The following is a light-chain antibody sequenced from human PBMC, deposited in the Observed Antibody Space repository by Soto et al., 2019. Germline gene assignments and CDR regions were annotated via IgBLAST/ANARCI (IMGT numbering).Light chain of an antibody. J-gene: IGKJ1*01. CDR3: QQRSYWPWT. CDR2: DVS. V-gene: IGKV3-11*01. CDR1: ESVTNY. Sequence: EIVLTQSPATLSLSPGERGTLSCRASESVTNYLAWYQQKPGQAPGLLVYDVSNRATGIPARFSGRGSGTDFTLTISNLEPEDFAVDYCQQRSYWPWTFGQGTKVEIK.